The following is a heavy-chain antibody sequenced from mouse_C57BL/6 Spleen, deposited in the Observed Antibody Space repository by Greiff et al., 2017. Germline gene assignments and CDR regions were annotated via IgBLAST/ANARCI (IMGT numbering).Heavy chain of an antibody. V-gene: IGHV1-22*01. J-gene: IGHJ1*03. CDR3: ARKGLYYGNYDWYFDV. Sequence: EVKLVESGPELVKPGASVKMSCKASGYTFTDYNMHWVKQSHGKSLEWIGYINPNNGGTSYNQKFKGKATLTVNKSSSTASMELRSLTSEDSAVYYCARKGLYYGNYDWYFDVWGTGTTVTVSS. CDR2: INPNNGGT. D-gene: IGHD2-1*01. CDR1: GYTFTDYN.